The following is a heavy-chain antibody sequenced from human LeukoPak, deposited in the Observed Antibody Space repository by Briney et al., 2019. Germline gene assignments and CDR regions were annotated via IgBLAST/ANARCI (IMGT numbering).Heavy chain of an antibody. V-gene: IGHV1-24*01. CDR1: GYTLTELS. J-gene: IGHJ6*03. D-gene: IGHD3-3*01. CDR3: ARDLSGILRFLEWFHQKYYYYYYMDV. CDR2: FDPEDGET. Sequence: GASVTVSFMVSGYTLTELSMHWVRQAPGKGREWMGGFDPEDGETIYAQKFQGRVTMTEDTSTDTAYMELSSLRSDDTAVYYCARDLSGILRFLEWFHQKYYYYYYMDVWGKGTTVTVSS.